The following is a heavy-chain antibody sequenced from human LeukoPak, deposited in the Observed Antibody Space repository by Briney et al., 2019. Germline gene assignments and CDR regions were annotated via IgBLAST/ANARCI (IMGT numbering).Heavy chain of an antibody. CDR3: AKDWFEEIVVVIAFDY. CDR1: GYTFRSYA. D-gene: IGHD3-22*01. V-gene: IGHV3-23*01. Sequence: GGSLRLSCAAPGYTFRSYAMSWVRQAPGKGLEWVSAFRGSDGSTYSAYAVKGPFTSSRDNSKITLYLQMSSLRAEDTAVYYCAKDWFEEIVVVIAFDYWGQGALVIVSA. CDR2: FRGSDGST. J-gene: IGHJ4*02.